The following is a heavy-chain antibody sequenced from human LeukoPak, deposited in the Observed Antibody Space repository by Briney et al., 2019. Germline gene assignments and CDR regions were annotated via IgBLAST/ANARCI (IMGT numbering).Heavy chain of an antibody. CDR1: GYTFTSYY. J-gene: IGHJ4*02. CDR2: INPSGGST. Sequence: GASVKVSCKASGYTFTSYYMHWVRQAPGQGLEWMGIINPSGGSTSYAQKFQGRVTMTRDTSTSTVYMELSSLRSEDTAVYYCARGYCSGGSCYSGDYFDYWGQGTLVTVSS. V-gene: IGHV1-46*01. D-gene: IGHD2-15*01. CDR3: ARGYCSGGSCYSGDYFDY.